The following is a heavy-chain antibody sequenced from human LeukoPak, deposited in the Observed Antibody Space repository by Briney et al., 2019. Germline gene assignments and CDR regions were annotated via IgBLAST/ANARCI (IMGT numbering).Heavy chain of an antibody. CDR2: INHSGST. V-gene: IGHV4-34*01. CDR3: ARAAYSSSWYLYYFDY. CDR1: GGSFSGYY. J-gene: IGHJ4*02. Sequence: PSETLSLTCAVYGGSFSGYYWSWIRQPPGKGLEWIGEINHSGSTNYNPSLKSRVTISVDTSKNQFSLKLSSVTAADTAVYYCARAAYSSSWYLYYFDYWGQGTLVTVSS. D-gene: IGHD6-13*01.